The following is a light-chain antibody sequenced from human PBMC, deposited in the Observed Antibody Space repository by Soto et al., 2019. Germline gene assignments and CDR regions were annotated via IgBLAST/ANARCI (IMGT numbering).Light chain of an antibody. Sequence: QSALTQPASVSGSPGQSSTISCTGTNSDVGGYNYVSWYQQHPGKAPKLMICDVSNRPSGVSNRFSGSKSGNTASLTISGLQAEDEADYYCCSYTSSTTLAFGGGTKLTVL. CDR3: CSYTSSTTLA. V-gene: IGLV2-14*01. CDR1: NSDVGGYNY. J-gene: IGLJ3*02. CDR2: DVS.